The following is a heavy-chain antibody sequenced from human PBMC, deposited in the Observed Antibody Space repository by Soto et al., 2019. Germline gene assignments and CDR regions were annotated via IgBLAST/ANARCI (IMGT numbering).Heavy chain of an antibody. CDR2: IIHGGGT. V-gene: IGHV4-34*01. D-gene: IGHD6-6*01. CDR1: GGSYTGYY. CDR3: VRGLYSSSGINWFHP. Sequence: SETLSLTCAVYGGSYTGYYWSWIRQPPGKGLEWIGEIIHGGGTNYNPSLKSRVTVSLDTSKNQFSLKMTSVTAADTAVFYCVRGLYSSSGINWFHPWGPGTLVTVSS. J-gene: IGHJ5*02.